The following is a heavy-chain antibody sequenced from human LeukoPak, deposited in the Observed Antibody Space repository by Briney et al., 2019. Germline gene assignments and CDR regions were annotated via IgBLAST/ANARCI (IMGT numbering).Heavy chain of an antibody. CDR3: ARPTGSYGFDI. Sequence: GGSLRLSCAASGFTFSSYSMNWVRQAPGKGLEWVSSISSSSSYIYYADSVKGRSTISRDNAKNSLYLQMNSLRAEDTAVYYCARPTGSYGFDIWGQGAMVTVSS. V-gene: IGHV3-21*01. CDR1: GFTFSSYS. D-gene: IGHD4-17*01. J-gene: IGHJ3*02. CDR2: ISSSSSYI.